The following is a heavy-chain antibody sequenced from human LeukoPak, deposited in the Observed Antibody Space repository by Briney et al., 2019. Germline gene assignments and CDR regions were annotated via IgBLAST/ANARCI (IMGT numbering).Heavy chain of an antibody. Sequence: TSETLSPTCTVSGGSIRGYYWSWIRQPPGKGLEWIGYIYYTGSTNYNPSLKSRVTISVDTSKNQFSLKLSSVTAADTAVYYCARMSVTSLALYFDYWGQGTLVTVSS. J-gene: IGHJ4*02. D-gene: IGHD4-11*01. CDR2: IYYTGST. CDR3: ARMSVTSLALYFDY. V-gene: IGHV4-59*01. CDR1: GGSIRGYY.